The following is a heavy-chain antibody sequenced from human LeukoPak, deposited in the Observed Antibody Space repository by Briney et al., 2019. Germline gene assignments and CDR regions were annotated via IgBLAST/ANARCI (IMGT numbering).Heavy chain of an antibody. D-gene: IGHD2-2*02. CDR2: NYHSGST. Sequence: SETLSLTCAVSGGSNHSGNWWSWVRQPPGKGLEWIGENYHSGSTNYNPSLKSRVTISVDEFKNHFSLNLTSVTAADTAVYHCASAPILRGEGGEHYNYGMDVWGQGTTVTVSS. CDR1: GGSNHSGNW. CDR3: ASAPILRGEGGEHYNYGMDV. V-gene: IGHV4-4*02. J-gene: IGHJ6*02.